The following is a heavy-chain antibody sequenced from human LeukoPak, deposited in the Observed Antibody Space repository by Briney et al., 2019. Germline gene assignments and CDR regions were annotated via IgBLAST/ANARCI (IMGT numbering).Heavy chain of an antibody. CDR3: TRRSTI. V-gene: IGHV3-15*01. CDR2: IKAKIHGETI. Sequence: GGSLRLSCAASGFTFSSYAMTWVRQAPGKGLEWVARIKAKIHGETIDYAAPVRGRFIISRDDSRNTVYLQMNSLKFEDTAMYYCTRRSTIWGRGTRVTVSS. D-gene: IGHD5-24*01. J-gene: IGHJ4*02. CDR1: GFTFSSYA.